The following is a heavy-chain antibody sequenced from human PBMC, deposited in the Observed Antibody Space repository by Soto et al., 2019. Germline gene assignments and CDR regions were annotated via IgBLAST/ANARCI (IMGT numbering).Heavy chain of an antibody. CDR3: ATFYGDYVSY. J-gene: IGHJ4*02. V-gene: IGHV4-39*01. D-gene: IGHD4-17*01. CDR1: GGSISSSRYY. CDR2: IYYSGST. Sequence: QLQLQESGPGLVKPSETLSLTCTVSGGSISSSRYYWGWIRQPPGKGLEWIGSIYYSGSTFYNPSLKSRVTISVDTSKNQFSLKLSSVTAADTAVYYCATFYGDYVSYWGQGTLVTVSS.